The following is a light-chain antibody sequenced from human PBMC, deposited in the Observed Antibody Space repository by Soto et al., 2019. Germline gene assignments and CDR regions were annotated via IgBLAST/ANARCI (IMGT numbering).Light chain of an antibody. CDR1: QSVSNF. Sequence: EIVLTQSPATLSLSPGERATLSCRASQSVSNFLAWYQQKPGQAPRLLIYDASTRATGIPARFSGSGSGTDFALNICSLEPEDFAVYYCQQRRTWPPLTFGGVTKVEIK. J-gene: IGKJ4*01. V-gene: IGKV3-11*01. CDR3: QQRRTWPPLT. CDR2: DAS.